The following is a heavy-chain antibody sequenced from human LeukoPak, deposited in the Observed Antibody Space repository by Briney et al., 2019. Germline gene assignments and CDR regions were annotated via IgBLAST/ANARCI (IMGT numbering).Heavy chain of an antibody. CDR2: IKQDGSEK. CDR1: GFTFGDTW. Sequence: PGGSLRLSCAASGFTFGDTWMNWVRQVPGQGLEWVANIKQDGSEKFYAASVKGRFTISRDNAKNSLYLQMNSLRAEDTAVYYCARGASGSFLQFDYWGQGTLVTVSS. J-gene: IGHJ4*02. D-gene: IGHD1-26*01. V-gene: IGHV3-7*01. CDR3: ARGASGSFLQFDY.